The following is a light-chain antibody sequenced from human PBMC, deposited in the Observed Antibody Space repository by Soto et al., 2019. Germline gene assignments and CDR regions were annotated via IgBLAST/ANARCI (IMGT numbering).Light chain of an antibody. J-gene: IGLJ1*01. CDR2: EVS. Sequence: QSALTQPASVSGSPEQSITISCAGTSSDVGAYNYVSWYQQHPGKAPKLMIYEVSNRPSGVSNRFSGSKSGNTASLTISGLQAEDEADYYCSSFSSDTTLFVFGAGTKVTVL. CDR3: SSFSSDTTLFV. V-gene: IGLV2-14*01. CDR1: SSDVGAYNY.